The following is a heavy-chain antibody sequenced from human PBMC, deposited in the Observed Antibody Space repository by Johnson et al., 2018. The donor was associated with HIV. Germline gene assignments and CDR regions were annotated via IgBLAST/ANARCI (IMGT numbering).Heavy chain of an antibody. CDR3: ARTLKWGLGLPDWDSFDV. J-gene: IGHJ3*01. Sequence: VQLVESGGGVVRPGGSLRLSCAASGFTFDDYGMSWVRQAPGKGLEWVSGINWNGGRIGYADSVNGRFTISRDNAKNSLYLQMNSLSAEDTALYYCARTLKWGLGLPDWDSFDVWGQGTMVTVSA. CDR2: INWNGGRI. D-gene: IGHD1-26*01. V-gene: IGHV3-20*04. CDR1: GFTFDDYG.